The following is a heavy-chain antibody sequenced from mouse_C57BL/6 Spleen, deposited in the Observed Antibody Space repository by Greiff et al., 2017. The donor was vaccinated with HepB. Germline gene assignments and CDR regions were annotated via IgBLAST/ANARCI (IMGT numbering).Heavy chain of an antibody. CDR1: GFTFSSYA. D-gene: IGHD2-12*01. J-gene: IGHJ3*01. V-gene: IGHV5-4*01. Sequence: EVNVVESGGGLVKPGGSLKLSCAASGFTFSSYAMSWVRQTPEKRLEWVATISDGGSYTYYPDNVKGRFTISRDNAKNNLYLQMSHLKSEDTAMYYCARDDDAWCAYWGQGTLVTVSA. CDR2: ISDGGSYT. CDR3: ARDDDAWCAY.